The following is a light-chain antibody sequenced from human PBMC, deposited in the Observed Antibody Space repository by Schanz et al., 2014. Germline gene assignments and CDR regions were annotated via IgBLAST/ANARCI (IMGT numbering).Light chain of an antibody. CDR3: QQYHDNFMYS. J-gene: IGKJ2*03. CDR1: QSISSW. V-gene: IGKV1-5*01. Sequence: IWMTQTPSTLSASVGDRVTITCRASQSISSWLAWYQQKPGKAPKLLIYDASSLESGVPSKFSGSGSGTEFPLTISSLQPDDFATYHCQQYHDNFMYSFGQGTKLEIK. CDR2: DAS.